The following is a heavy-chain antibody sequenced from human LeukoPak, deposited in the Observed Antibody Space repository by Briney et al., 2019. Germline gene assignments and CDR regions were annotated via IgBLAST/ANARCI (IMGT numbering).Heavy chain of an antibody. CDR1: GFTFSGFW. V-gene: IGHV3-7*01. J-gene: IGHJ3*01. CDR2: IKQDGSET. D-gene: IGHD3-22*01. CDR3: AKTNDHSSSYRAFDV. Sequence: PGGSLRLSCAASGFTFSGFWMSWVRQAPGKGLEWAANIKQDGSETYYVDSVKGRFIISRDNAKNSLYLQMNSLRAEDTAMYYCAKTNDHSSSYRAFDVWGQGTMVTVSS.